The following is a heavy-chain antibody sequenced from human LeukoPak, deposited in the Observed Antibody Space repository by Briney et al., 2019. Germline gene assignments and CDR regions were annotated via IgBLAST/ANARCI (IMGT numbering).Heavy chain of an antibody. V-gene: IGHV4-38-2*02. CDR3: ARDVPEAVSSSWYGIDY. Sequence: SETLSLTCTVSGYSISSGYYWGWIRQPPGKGLEWIGSIYHSGSTYYNPSLKSRVTISVDTSKNQFSLKLSSVTAADTAVYYCARDVPEAVSSSWYGIDYWGQGTLVTVSS. CDR1: GYSISSGYY. D-gene: IGHD6-13*01. J-gene: IGHJ4*02. CDR2: IYHSGST.